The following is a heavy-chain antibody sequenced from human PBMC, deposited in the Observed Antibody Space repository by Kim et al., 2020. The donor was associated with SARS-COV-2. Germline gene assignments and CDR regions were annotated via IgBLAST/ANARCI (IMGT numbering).Heavy chain of an antibody. CDR3: ARGFESTDYGDGGDAFDI. J-gene: IGHJ3*02. CDR1: GYTFTSYY. CDR2: INPSGGST. Sequence: ASVKVSCKASGYTFTSYYMHWVRQAPGQGLEWMGIINPSGGSTSYAQKFQGRVTMTRDTSTSTVYMELSSLRSEDTAVYYCARGFESTDYGDGGDAFDIWGQGTMVTVSS. D-gene: IGHD4-17*01. V-gene: IGHV1-46*01.